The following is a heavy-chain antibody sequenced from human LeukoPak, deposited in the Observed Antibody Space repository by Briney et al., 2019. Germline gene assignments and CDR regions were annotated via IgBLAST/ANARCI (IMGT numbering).Heavy chain of an antibody. CDR2: INHSGST. CDR3: ARRSSGSFDY. CDR1: GGSFSGYY. D-gene: IGHD6-19*01. Sequence: PLETLSLTCAVYGGSFSGYYWSWIRQPPGKGLEWIGEINHSGSTNYNPSLKSRVTISVDTSKNQFSLKLSSVTAADTAVYYCARRSSGSFDYWGQGTLVTVSS. J-gene: IGHJ4*02. V-gene: IGHV4-34*01.